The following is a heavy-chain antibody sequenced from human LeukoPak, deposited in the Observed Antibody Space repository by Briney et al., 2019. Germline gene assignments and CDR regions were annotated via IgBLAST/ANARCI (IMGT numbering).Heavy chain of an antibody. Sequence: GGSLRLSCAASGFTFSSYSMNWVRQAPGKGLEWVSSISSSSSYIYYADSVKGRLTISRDNAKNSLYLQMNSLRAEDTAVYYCAKDRIAARPAYYFDYWGQGTLVTVSS. CDR1: GFTFSSYS. V-gene: IGHV3-21*01. CDR2: ISSSSSYI. J-gene: IGHJ4*02. CDR3: AKDRIAARPAYYFDY. D-gene: IGHD6-6*01.